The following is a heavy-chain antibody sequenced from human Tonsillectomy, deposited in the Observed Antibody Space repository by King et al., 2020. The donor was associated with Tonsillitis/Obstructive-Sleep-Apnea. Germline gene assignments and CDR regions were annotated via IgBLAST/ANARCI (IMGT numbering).Heavy chain of an antibody. Sequence: VQLVESGGGLVQPGGSLRLSCAASGFTFSSYWMHWVRQAPGKGLVWVSRINSDGSSTRYADSVKGRFTISRDNAKNTLYLQMNSLRAEDTAGYYCARGGGYSYGAMGYWGQGTLVTVSS. V-gene: IGHV3-74*01. CDR2: INSDGSST. CDR3: ARGGGYSYGAMGY. D-gene: IGHD5-18*01. J-gene: IGHJ4*02. CDR1: GFTFSSYW.